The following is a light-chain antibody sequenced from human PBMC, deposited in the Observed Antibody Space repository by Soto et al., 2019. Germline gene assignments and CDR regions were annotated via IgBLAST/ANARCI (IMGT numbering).Light chain of an antibody. Sequence: QSALTHPVSVSGSPGQSITLSCTGTSSDVGGYNYVSWYQQHPGKAPKLMIYDVSNRPSGVSNRFSGSKSGNTASLTISGLQAEDEADYYCSSYTSSSTLYVFGTGTKVTVL. V-gene: IGLV2-14*01. CDR3: SSYTSSSTLYV. J-gene: IGLJ1*01. CDR2: DVS. CDR1: SSDVGGYNY.